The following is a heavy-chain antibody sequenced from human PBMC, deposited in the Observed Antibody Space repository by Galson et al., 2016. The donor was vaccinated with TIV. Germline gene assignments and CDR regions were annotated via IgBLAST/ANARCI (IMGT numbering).Heavy chain of an antibody. D-gene: IGHD2-2*01. Sequence: SVKVSCKASGGTFSSYVFNWVRLAPGQGLEWMGGIIPLFGIANYAQKFQDRVTITADDSTSTAYMELNSLRAEDTAVYYCARMLFDIVGAPAATPTGYFDPWGQGTLVTVSS. CDR3: ARMLFDIVGAPAATPTGYFDP. V-gene: IGHV1-69*13. J-gene: IGHJ5*02. CDR2: IIPLFGIA. CDR1: GGTFSSYV.